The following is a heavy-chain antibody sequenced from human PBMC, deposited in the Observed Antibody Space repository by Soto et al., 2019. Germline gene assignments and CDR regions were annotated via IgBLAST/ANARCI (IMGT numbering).Heavy chain of an antibody. CDR1: GASVSSTYW. D-gene: IGHD3-9*01. CDR2: INHRGST. V-gene: IGHV4-4*02. Sequence: SETLSLTCAVSGASVSSTYWWSWVRQPPGKGPEWIGEINHRGSTYYNPSLKSRVTTSLDTSKNQFSLKLSSVTAADTAIYYCASLNFDILTGYYAFDLWGQGTMVTVSS. J-gene: IGHJ3*01. CDR3: ASLNFDILTGYYAFDL.